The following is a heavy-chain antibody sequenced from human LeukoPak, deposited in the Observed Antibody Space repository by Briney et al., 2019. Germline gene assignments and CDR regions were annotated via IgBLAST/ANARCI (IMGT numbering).Heavy chain of an antibody. V-gene: IGHV3-23*01. CDR2: ISGSGGST. Sequence: GGSLRLSCAASGFTFSTYGMSWVRQAPGKGLEWVSAISGSGGSTYYADSVKGRFTISRDNSKNTLYLQMNSLRAEDTAVYYCAKEINAWGSGWYYFDYWGQGTLVTVSS. CDR1: GFTFSTYG. CDR3: AKEINAWGSGWYYFDY. D-gene: IGHD6-19*01. J-gene: IGHJ4*02.